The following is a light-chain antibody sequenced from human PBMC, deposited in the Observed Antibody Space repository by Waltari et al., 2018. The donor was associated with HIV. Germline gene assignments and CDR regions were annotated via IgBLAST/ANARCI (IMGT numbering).Light chain of an antibody. V-gene: IGLV2-23*02. CDR1: TSDLGTFNL. CDR3: CAYAGFSTYL. Sequence: QSALTQSAPVSASPGQSLTISCTGSTSDLGTFNLFSWFQQHPGKAPRLLIYEVKNRPAGVSPRFSGSKSGNTASLTISGLQAADEADYHCCAYAGFSTYLFGPGTKVTVL. CDR2: EVK. J-gene: IGLJ1*01.